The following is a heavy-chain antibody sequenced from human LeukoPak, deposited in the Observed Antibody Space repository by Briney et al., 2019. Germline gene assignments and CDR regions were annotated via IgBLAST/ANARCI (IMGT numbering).Heavy chain of an antibody. V-gene: IGHV4-59*01. Sequence: SETLSLTCTVFGDSISSYYWSWIRQPPGKGLVWIAYIYYTGSTNYNPLLKSRVTISVDTSKNQFSLKLISVTAADTAVYYCARVGACNWFDPWGQGTLVTVSS. D-gene: IGHD3-10*01. CDR2: IYYTGST. CDR1: GDSISSYY. CDR3: ARVGACNWFDP. J-gene: IGHJ5*01.